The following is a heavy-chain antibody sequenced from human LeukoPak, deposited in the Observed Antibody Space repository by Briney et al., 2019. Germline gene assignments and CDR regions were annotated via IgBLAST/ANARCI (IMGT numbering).Heavy chain of an antibody. CDR3: ARDRGAMVRGVITHFDY. Sequence: GGSLRLSCAASGFTFSSYAMHWVRQAPGKGLEYVSAISSHGGSTYYANSVKGRFTISRDNSKNTLYLQMGSLRAEDMAVYYCARDRGAMVRGVITHFDYWGQGTLVTVSS. D-gene: IGHD3-10*01. CDR1: GFTFSSYA. V-gene: IGHV3-64*01. J-gene: IGHJ4*02. CDR2: ISSHGGST.